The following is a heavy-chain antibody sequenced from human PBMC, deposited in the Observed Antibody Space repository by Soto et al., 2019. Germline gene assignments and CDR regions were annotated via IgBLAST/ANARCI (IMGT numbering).Heavy chain of an antibody. V-gene: IGHV3-74*01. Sequence: QPGGSLRLSCAASGFTFSTYWMHWVRQAPGKGLVWVSRTNSDGSSTSYADSVKGRFTISRDNAKNTLYLQMNSLRAEDTAMYYCARVRCSGGSCRDAYDIWGQGTMVTVSS. CDR1: GFTFSTYW. J-gene: IGHJ3*02. D-gene: IGHD2-15*01. CDR3: ARVRCSGGSCRDAYDI. CDR2: TNSDGSST.